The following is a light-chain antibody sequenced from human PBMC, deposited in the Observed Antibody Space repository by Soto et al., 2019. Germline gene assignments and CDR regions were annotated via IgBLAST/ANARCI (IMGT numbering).Light chain of an antibody. CDR3: SSYTSNSTGV. CDR1: TSDVGSYTY. J-gene: IGLJ2*01. CDR2: GVS. Sequence: QSVLTHPASVSGAPRQSIYISCTGTTSDVGSYTYVSCYQQHPGKAPKLIIYGVSLRPSVVSDRFSGSKSGNTASLTISGLQAYDEADYYCSSYTSNSTGVFGVGTKGTVL. V-gene: IGLV2-14*01.